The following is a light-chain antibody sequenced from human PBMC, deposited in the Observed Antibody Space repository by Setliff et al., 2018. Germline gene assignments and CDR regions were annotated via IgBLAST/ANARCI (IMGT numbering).Light chain of an antibody. CDR2: QDT. V-gene: IGLV3-1*01. CDR3: QAWDNSTVV. J-gene: IGLJ1*01. CDR1: NIGRYT. Sequence: VLTQPPSASGTPEQRVTISCSGSSANIGRYTVNWYQQKPGQSPVLVIYQDTKRPSGIPERFSGSNSGNTATLTISGTQAMDEADYYCQAWDNSTVVFGTGTKGTVL.